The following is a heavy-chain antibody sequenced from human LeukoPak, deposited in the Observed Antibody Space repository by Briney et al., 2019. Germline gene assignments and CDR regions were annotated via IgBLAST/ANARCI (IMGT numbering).Heavy chain of an antibody. Sequence: SETLSLTCTVSGGSISSYYWSWIRQPPGEGLEWIGYIYYSGSTNYNPSLKSRVTISVDTSKNQFSLKLSSVTAADTAVYYCARGGGDYGDYFDYWGQGTLVTVSS. D-gene: IGHD4-17*01. CDR2: IYYSGST. CDR3: ARGGGDYGDYFDY. CDR1: GGSISSYY. V-gene: IGHV4-59*01. J-gene: IGHJ4*02.